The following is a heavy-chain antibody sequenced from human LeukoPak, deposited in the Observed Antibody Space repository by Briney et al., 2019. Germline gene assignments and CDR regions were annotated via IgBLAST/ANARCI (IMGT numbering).Heavy chain of an antibody. V-gene: IGHV1-8*01. D-gene: IGHD5-18*01. CDR1: GYTFTSYD. CDR2: MNPNSGNT. CDR3: ARGSYGYTSWFDP. Sequence: ASVTVSCKASGYTFTSYDINWVRQATGQVLEWMGWMNPNSGNTGYAQKFQGRVTMTRNTSISTAYMELSSLRSEDTAVYYCARGSYGYTSWFDPWGQGTLVTVSS. J-gene: IGHJ5*02.